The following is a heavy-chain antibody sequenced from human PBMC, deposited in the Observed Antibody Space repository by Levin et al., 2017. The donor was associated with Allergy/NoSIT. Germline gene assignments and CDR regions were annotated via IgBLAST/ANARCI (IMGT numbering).Heavy chain of an antibody. J-gene: IGHJ4*02. CDR2: ISAYNGNT. Sequence: ASVKVSCKASGYTFTSYGISWVRQAPGQGLEWMGWISAYNGNTNYAQKLQGRVTMTTDTSTSTAYMELRSLRSDDTAVYYCARDLPLGFGELTPNDYWGQGTLVTVSS. D-gene: IGHD3-10*01. V-gene: IGHV1-18*01. CDR3: ARDLPLGFGELTPNDY. CDR1: GYTFTSYG.